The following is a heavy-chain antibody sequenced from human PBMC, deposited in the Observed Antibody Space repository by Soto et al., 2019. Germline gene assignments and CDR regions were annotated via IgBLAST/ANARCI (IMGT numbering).Heavy chain of an antibody. V-gene: IGHV1-18*01. CDR1: GFRFSDYG. CDR2: ISAFNGNT. J-gene: IGHJ3*01. CDR3: ARSYYLADAFDV. D-gene: IGHD3-16*01. Sequence: GASVKVSCKGSGFRFSDYGFNWLRQAPGQGLEWMGWISAFNGNTETAQGLQDRVTMTTDSSTTTAHMDLTNLTTDDTAIYYCARSYYLADAFDVWGQGTMVTVSS.